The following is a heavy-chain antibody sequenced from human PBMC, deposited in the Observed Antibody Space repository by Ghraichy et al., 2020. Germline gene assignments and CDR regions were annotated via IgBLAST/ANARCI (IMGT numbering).Heavy chain of an antibody. CDR2: ITASGGDT. Sequence: GESLNISCAASGFTFSSYAMSWVRQAPGKGLEWLSAITASGGDTYYADSVKGRFTISRDTSKNTLYLQMNSLRAEDTAVYYCAKDHGLCGGDCYSGFDYWGQGTLVTVSS. CDR1: GFTFSSYA. V-gene: IGHV3-23*01. J-gene: IGHJ4*02. D-gene: IGHD2-21*01. CDR3: AKDHGLCGGDCYSGFDY.